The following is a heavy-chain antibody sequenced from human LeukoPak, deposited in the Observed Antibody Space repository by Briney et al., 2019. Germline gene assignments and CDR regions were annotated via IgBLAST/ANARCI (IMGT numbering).Heavy chain of an antibody. J-gene: IGHJ4*02. CDR3: ATYRQIQVPFEF. Sequence: GRRLRLSYASSGFTLSDFPMIWGREAPGKGLAFVSSIFPSSDEIHYADSVKGRFTISRDNSRSTLSLQMDSLRAEDTATYYCATYRQIQVPFEFWGQGTLVTVSS. D-gene: IGHD5-18*01. CDR2: IFPSSDEI. V-gene: IGHV3-23*01. CDR1: GFTLSDFP.